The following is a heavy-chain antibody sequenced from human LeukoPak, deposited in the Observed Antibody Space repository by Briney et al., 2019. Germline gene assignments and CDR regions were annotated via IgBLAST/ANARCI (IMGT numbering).Heavy chain of an antibody. CDR3: ADPVVYSSPSDY. CDR1: GFTVSSNY. D-gene: IGHD6-6*01. J-gene: IGHJ4*02. Sequence: GGSLRLSCAASGFTVSSNYMSWVRQAPGKGLEWVSAITSGGGTYYADSVKGRFAISRDNSKNTLYLQMNSLRAEDTAVYYCADPVVYSSPSDYWGQGTLVTVSS. V-gene: IGHV3-53*01. CDR2: ITSGGGT.